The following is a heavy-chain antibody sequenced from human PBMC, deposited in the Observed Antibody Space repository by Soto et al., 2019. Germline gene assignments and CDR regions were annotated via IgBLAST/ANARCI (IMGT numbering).Heavy chain of an antibody. Sequence: GGSLRLSCAASGFTFSSYSMNWVRQAPGKGLEWVSSISSSSSYIYYADSVKGRFTISRDNAKNSLYLQMNSLRAEDAAVYCWAGIGAAHAFDIWGQGTMVTVSS. J-gene: IGHJ3*02. D-gene: IGHD6-6*01. V-gene: IGHV3-21*01. CDR1: GFTFSSYS. CDR2: ISSSSSYI. CDR3: AGIGAAHAFDI.